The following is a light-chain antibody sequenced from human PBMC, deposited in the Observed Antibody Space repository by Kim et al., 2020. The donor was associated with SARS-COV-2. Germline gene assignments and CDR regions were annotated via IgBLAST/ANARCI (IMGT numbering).Light chain of an antibody. V-gene: IGKV1-12*01. J-gene: IGKJ4*01. Sequence: SASVGDKVTITCRASQDISSWLAWYQHKPGKAPKLLIDGASTLQSGVPTRFDGFGSGTDFTLTISDLQPGDFATYYWQQASSHPLTFGGGTKLEI. CDR1: QDISSW. CDR3: QQASSHPLT. CDR2: GAS.